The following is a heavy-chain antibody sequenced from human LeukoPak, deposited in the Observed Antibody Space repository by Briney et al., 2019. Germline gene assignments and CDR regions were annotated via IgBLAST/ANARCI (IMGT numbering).Heavy chain of an antibody. CDR1: GFTFSSYS. CDR2: ISSSSSYI. J-gene: IGHJ6*03. CDR3: ARVPTVTTHYYYMDV. V-gene: IGHV3-21*01. Sequence: PGGSLRLSCAASGFTFSSYSMNWVRQAPGKGLEWVSSISSSSSYIYYADSVKGRFTISRDNAKDPLYLQMNSLRAEDTAVYYCARVPTVTTHYYYMDVWGKGTTVTVSS. D-gene: IGHD4-17*01.